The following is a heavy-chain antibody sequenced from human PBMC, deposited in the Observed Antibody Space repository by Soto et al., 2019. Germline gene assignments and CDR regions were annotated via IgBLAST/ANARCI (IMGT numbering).Heavy chain of an antibody. Sequence: DVQLLESGGGLVQPGGSLRLSCATSGFTFGNYGMNWVRQAPGTGLEWVSGISGGGGSTYYADSVKGRFTISRDPSKNTVFLEMNSLRAEDTAVYYCAKGFIVVVTVLRPDDAFDVWGQGTLVTVSS. J-gene: IGHJ3*01. D-gene: IGHD2-21*02. CDR3: AKGFIVVVTVLRPDDAFDV. CDR1: GFTFGNYG. V-gene: IGHV3-23*01. CDR2: ISGGGGST.